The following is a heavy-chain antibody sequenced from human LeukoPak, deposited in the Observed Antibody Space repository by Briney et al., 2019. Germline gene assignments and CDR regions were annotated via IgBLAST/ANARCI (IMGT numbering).Heavy chain of an antibody. V-gene: IGHV1-8*03. CDR2: MNPNSGNT. D-gene: IGHD3-10*01. J-gene: IGHJ6*03. CDR3: ARGLEVRGANYYYYYMDV. Sequence: ASVKVSCKASGYIFTGYYMHWVRQATGQGLEWMGWMNPNSGNTGYAQKFQGRVTITRNTSISTAYMELSSLRSEDTAVYYCARGLEVRGANYYYYYMDVWGKGTTVTVSS. CDR1: GYIFTGYY.